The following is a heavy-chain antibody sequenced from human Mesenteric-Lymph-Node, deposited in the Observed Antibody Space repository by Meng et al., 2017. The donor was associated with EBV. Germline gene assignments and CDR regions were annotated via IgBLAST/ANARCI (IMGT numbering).Heavy chain of an antibody. D-gene: IGHD1-26*01. CDR2: TYYRSKWYN. V-gene: IGHV6-1*01. CDR1: GDSVSSNSAA. CDR3: ARVAVGISSFDY. Sequence: QVQLQQSGPGLVXXXXXPSLTCXXSGDSVSSNSAAWNWIRQSPSRGLEWLGRTYYRSKWYNDYAVSVKSRITINPDTSKNQFSLQLNSVTPEDTAVYYCARVAVGISSFDYWGQGTLVTVSS. J-gene: IGHJ4*02.